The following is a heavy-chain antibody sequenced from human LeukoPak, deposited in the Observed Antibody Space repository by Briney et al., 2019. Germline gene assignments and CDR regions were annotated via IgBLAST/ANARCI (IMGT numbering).Heavy chain of an antibody. CDR2: ISSSSSTI. D-gene: IGHD3-9*01. CDR3: AKGDITIFSPFDY. J-gene: IGHJ4*02. V-gene: IGHV3-48*01. Sequence: GGSLRLSCAASGFTFSSYSMNWVRQAPGKGLEWVSYISSSSSTIYYADSVKGRFTISRDNAKNSLYLQMNSLRAEDTAVYYCAKGDITIFSPFDYWGQGTLVTVSS. CDR1: GFTFSSYS.